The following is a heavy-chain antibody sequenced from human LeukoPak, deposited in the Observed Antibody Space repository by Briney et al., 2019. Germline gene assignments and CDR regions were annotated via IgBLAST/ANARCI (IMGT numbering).Heavy chain of an antibody. CDR3: TRDSGLASSGYFHY. D-gene: IGHD3-22*01. J-gene: IGHJ4*02. CDR2: IYSGGST. Sequence: PGGSLRLSCAASGVTVSSNYMSWVRQAPGKGLEGVSDIYSGGSTYYADSVKGRFTISRQNSKNTLYLQMNSLRAEDTAVYYCTRDSGLASSGYFHYWGQGTLVTVSS. V-gene: IGHV3-53*04. CDR1: GVTVSSNY.